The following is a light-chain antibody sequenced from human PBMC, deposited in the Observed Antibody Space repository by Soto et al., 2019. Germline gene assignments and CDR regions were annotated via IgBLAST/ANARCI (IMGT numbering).Light chain of an antibody. CDR2: EVS. CDR1: SSDVGSYNL. Sequence: SVLTQPASWSGSPGQSITISCTGTSSDVGSYNLVSWYQQHPGKAPKLMIYEVSKRPSGVSNRFSGSKSGNTASLTISGLQAEDEADYYCCSYAGSSSYVFGTGTKVTVL. J-gene: IGLJ1*01. V-gene: IGLV2-23*02. CDR3: CSYAGSSSYV.